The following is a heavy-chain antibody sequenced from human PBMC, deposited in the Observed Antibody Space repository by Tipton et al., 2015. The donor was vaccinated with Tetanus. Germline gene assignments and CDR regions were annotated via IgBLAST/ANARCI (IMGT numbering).Heavy chain of an antibody. V-gene: IGHV4-31*03. J-gene: IGHJ5*02. CDR3: ARDQGGGRVVRLNWFDP. D-gene: IGHD6-6*01. CDR2: IYYSGGT. CDR1: GASIISSSYF. Sequence: SLTCTVSGASIISSSYFWGWIRRPPGKGLEWIGYIYYSGGTFYNPSLSGRVTISVDTSKNQFSLKMNSVTAADTAVYYCARDQGGGRVVRLNWFDPWGPGTLVTVSS.